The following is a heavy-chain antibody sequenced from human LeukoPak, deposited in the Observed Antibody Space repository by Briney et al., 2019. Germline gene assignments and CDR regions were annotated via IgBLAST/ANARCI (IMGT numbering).Heavy chain of an antibody. CDR3: ASNTATVFDY. D-gene: IGHD2-21*02. Sequence: PSETLSLTCTVSGGSISSYYWSWIRQPPGKGLEWIGYIYYSGSTNYRPSLKSRVTISVDTSKNQFSLKLSSVTAADTAVYYCASNTATVFDYWGQGALVTVSS. J-gene: IGHJ4*02. V-gene: IGHV4-59*01. CDR2: IYYSGST. CDR1: GGSISSYY.